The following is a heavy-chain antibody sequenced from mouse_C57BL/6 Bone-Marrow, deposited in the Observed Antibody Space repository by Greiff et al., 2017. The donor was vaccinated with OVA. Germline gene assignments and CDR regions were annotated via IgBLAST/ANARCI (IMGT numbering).Heavy chain of an antibody. V-gene: IGHV4-1*01. CDR2: INPDSSTI. CDR3: ARLGYAMDY. Sequence: EVQRVESGGGLVQPGGSLKLSCAASGIAFSRYWMSWVRRAPGKGLEWIGDINPDSSTIDYAPFVEDKFILFRDNAKNTLYLQMNKVSAEDTALYYCARLGYAMDYWGQGTSVTVSS. J-gene: IGHJ4*01. CDR1: GIAFSRYW.